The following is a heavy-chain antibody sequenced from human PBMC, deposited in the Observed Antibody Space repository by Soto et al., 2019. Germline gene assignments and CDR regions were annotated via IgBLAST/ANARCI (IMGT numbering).Heavy chain of an antibody. CDR1: SDSISNYY. CDR3: ARGGGTRGWY. J-gene: IGHJ4*02. D-gene: IGHD2-15*01. CDR2: VHDSGRS. Sequence: QVQLQESGPGLVKPSETLSLTCTVSSDSISNYYWTWIRQPPGKGLEWIGYVHDSGRSNYNPSLKRRVKITVDTTKKQFSLTLNSVTAAAPAVYYCARGGGTRGWYWGQGTLVTVSS. V-gene: IGHV4-59*01.